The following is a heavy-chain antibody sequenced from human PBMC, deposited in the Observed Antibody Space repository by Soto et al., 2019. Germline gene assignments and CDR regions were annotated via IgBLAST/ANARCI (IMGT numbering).Heavy chain of an antibody. V-gene: IGHV1-46*03. J-gene: IGHJ4*02. Sequence: ASVKVSCKASGYTFTSYYIHWVRQAPGQGLERMGIINPSGGSTSYVQKFQGRVTMTRDTSTRTVYMEVSSLGSEDTAVYYCARVGAPTATIYYFDYWGQGTLVTVSS. D-gene: IGHD5-12*01. CDR2: INPSGGST. CDR3: ARVGAPTATIYYFDY. CDR1: GYTFTSYY.